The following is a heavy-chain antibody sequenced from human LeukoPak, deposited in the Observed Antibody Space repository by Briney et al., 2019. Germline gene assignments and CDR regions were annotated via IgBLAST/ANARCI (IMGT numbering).Heavy chain of an antibody. CDR3: ATSLSSNYYDSSGYYYPRGSDAFDI. Sequence: SETLSLTCAVYGGSFSGYYWSWIRQPPGKGLEWIGEINHSGSTNYNPSLKSRVTISVDTSKNQFSLKLSSVTAADTAVYYCATSLSSNYYDSSGYYYPRGSDAFDIWGQGTMVTVSS. D-gene: IGHD3-22*01. CDR2: INHSGST. V-gene: IGHV4-34*01. J-gene: IGHJ3*02. CDR1: GGSFSGYY.